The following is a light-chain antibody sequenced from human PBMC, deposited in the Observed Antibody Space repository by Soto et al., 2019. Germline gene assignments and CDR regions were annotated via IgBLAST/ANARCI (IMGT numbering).Light chain of an antibody. Sequence: SVLTQPASVSGSPGQSITISCTGTSSDVGSYNLVSWYQQHPGKAPKLMIYEVSKRPSGVSNRFFAFKSGNTASLTISGLQAEDEADYYCCSYAGSSTYAVFGGGTQLTVL. CDR3: CSYAGSSTYAV. CDR1: SSDVGSYNL. CDR2: EVS. V-gene: IGLV2-23*02. J-gene: IGLJ7*01.